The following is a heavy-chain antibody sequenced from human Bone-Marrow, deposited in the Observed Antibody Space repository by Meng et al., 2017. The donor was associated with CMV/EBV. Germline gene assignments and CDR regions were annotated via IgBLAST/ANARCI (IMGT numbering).Heavy chain of an antibody. D-gene: IGHD1-26*01. J-gene: IGHJ4*02. CDR2: ISSSGTTI. CDR3: ARASQWGVGAADD. Sequence: GGSLRLSCAASGFTFSDYYMTWIRQAPGKGLEWVSYISSSGTTIYYADSVKGRFTISRDNAKNSLYLQMNSLRAEDTALYYCARASQWGVGAADDWGQGNLVTVSS. V-gene: IGHV3-11*04. CDR1: GFTFSDYY.